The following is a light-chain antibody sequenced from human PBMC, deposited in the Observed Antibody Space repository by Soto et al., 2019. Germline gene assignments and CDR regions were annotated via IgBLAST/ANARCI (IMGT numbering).Light chain of an antibody. Sequence: IVLTQSPLTLSLSPGERATLSCRASQSISSNYLAWYQHKPGQAPRLLIYDASSKATGTPDRFSGSGSGTDFSLTISRLEPEDFAVYYCQLYRDSLSITFGQGTRLEIK. CDR2: DAS. V-gene: IGKV3-20*01. CDR1: QSISSNY. J-gene: IGKJ5*01. CDR3: QLYRDSLSIT.